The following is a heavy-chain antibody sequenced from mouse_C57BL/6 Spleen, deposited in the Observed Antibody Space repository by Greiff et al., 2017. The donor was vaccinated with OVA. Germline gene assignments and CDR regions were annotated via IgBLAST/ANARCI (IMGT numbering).Heavy chain of an antibody. CDR3: TRDDTTVLFDY. CDR2: ISSGGDYI. CDR1: GFTFSSYA. D-gene: IGHD1-1*01. J-gene: IGHJ2*01. Sequence: EVKVVESGEGLVKPGGSLKLSCAASGFTFSSYAMSWVRQTPEKRLEWVAYISSGGDYIYYADTVKGRFTISRDNARNTLYLQMSSLKSEDTAMYYCTRDDTTVLFDYWGQGTTLTVSS. V-gene: IGHV5-9-1*02.